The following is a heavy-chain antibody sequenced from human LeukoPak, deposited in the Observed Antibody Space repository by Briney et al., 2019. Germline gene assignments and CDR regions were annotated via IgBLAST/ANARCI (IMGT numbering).Heavy chain of an antibody. D-gene: IGHD4-17*01. J-gene: IGHJ4*02. CDR1: GYTFTSYY. CDR3: ARDLGDYVLDY. CDR2: INPSGGST. Sequence: ASVKVSCKASGYTFTSYYMHWVRQAPGQGLEWMGIINPSGGSTSYAQKFQGRVTMTRDMSTSTVYMELSSLRSEDTAVYYCARDLGDYVLDYWGQGTLVTVSS. V-gene: IGHV1-46*01.